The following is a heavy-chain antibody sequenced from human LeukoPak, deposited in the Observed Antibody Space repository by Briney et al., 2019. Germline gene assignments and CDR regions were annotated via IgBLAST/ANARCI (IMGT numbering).Heavy chain of an antibody. V-gene: IGHV1-46*01. CDR1: GYTFTSYY. Sequence: ASVKVSCKASGYTFTSYYMHWVRQAPGQGLEWMGIINPSGGSTSYAQKFQGRVTMTRDTSTSTVYMELSSLRSEDMAVYYCARTMVRGVTHIPRGSLVFDYWGQGTLVTVSS. J-gene: IGHJ4*02. CDR3: ARTMVRGVTHIPRGSLVFDY. D-gene: IGHD3-10*01. CDR2: INPSGGST.